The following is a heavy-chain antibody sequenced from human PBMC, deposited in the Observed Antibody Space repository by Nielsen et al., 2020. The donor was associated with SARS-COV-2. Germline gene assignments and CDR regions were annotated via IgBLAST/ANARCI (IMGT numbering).Heavy chain of an antibody. CDR3: ARGSLYWPDCSSTSCYYYYYGMDV. CDR2: IYYSGST. V-gene: IGHV4-61*01. Sequence: SETLSLTCTVSGGSVSSGSYYWSWIRQPPGKGLEWIGYIYYSGSTNYNPPLKSRVTISVDTSKNQFSLKLSSVTAADTAVYYCARGSLYWPDCSSTSCYYYYYGMDVWGQGTTVTVSS. CDR1: GGSVSSGSYY. D-gene: IGHD2-2*01. J-gene: IGHJ6*02.